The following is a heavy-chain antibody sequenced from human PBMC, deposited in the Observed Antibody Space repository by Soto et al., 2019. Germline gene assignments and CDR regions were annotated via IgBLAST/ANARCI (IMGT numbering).Heavy chain of an antibody. CDR3: ARDRTMVRGVTPMDYGMDV. CDR2: INSDGSST. Sequence: GGSLRLSCAASGFTFSSYWMHWVRQAPGKGLVWVSRINSDGSSTSYADSVKGRFTISRDNAKNTLYLQMNSLRAEDTAVYYCARDRTMVRGVTPMDYGMDVWSQGTTVTVSS. J-gene: IGHJ6*02. D-gene: IGHD3-10*01. V-gene: IGHV3-74*01. CDR1: GFTFSSYW.